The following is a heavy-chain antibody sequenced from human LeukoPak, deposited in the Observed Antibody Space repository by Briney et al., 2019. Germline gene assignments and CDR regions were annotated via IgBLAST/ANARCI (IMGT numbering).Heavy chain of an antibody. V-gene: IGHV3-21*01. CDR2: ISSSSSYI. J-gene: IGHJ6*02. Sequence: PGGSLRLSCAASGFTFSSYSMNWVRQAPGKGLEWVSSISSSSSYIYYADSVKGRFTISRDNSKNTLYLQINSLRAEDTAVYYCAKNTYYYDSSGLYGMDVWGQGTTVTVSS. CDR3: AKNTYYYDSSGLYGMDV. CDR1: GFTFSSYS. D-gene: IGHD3-22*01.